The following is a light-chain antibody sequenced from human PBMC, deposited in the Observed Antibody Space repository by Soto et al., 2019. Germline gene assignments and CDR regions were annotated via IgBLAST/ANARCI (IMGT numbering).Light chain of an antibody. CDR2: GAT. CDR1: QYVSRNY. J-gene: IGKJ2*02. Sequence: EIVLTQSPGTLTLSPGERATLSCRASQYVSRNYLAWYQQKPGQAPRLLVYGATSRPTGTPDRISGSGSGTDFTLTISRLEPEDFAVYYCQQYGSSPCTFXQGTKVDIK. CDR3: QQYGSSPCT. V-gene: IGKV3-20*01.